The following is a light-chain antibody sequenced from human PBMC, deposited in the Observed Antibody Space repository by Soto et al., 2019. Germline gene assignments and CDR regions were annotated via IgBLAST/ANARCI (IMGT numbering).Light chain of an antibody. V-gene: IGKV3-20*01. J-gene: IGKJ5*01. Sequence: EIGLTQSPGTLSLPPGERATLSFMASQSVSSSYLAWYQQKPGQAPRLLIYGASSRATGIPDRFSGSGSGPDFTLTISRLEPEDFAVYYCQHYGSSPGTFGQGTRLEIK. CDR1: QSVSSSY. CDR3: QHYGSSPGT. CDR2: GAS.